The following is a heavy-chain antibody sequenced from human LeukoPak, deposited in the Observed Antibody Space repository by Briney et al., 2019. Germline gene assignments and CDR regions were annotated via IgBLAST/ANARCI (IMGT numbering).Heavy chain of an antibody. CDR2: IGNEGRMR. J-gene: IGHJ4*02. CDR1: GFTLSSHP. V-gene: IGHV3-48*03. CDR3: ARDYKYAFDN. Sequence: GGSLRLSCAASGFTLSSHPMSWVRQAPGKGLEWVSYIGNEGRMRYYADSVKGRFTISRDSAKNSLYLQMNSLRVEDTAVYYCARDYKYAFDNWGQGTLVTVSS. D-gene: IGHD5-24*01.